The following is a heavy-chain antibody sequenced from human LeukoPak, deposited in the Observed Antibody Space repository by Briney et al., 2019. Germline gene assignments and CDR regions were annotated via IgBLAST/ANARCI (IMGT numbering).Heavy chain of an antibody. D-gene: IGHD3-16*01. J-gene: IGHJ2*01. CDR2: ISTDGSYK. CDR1: GFTFSSFP. V-gene: IGHV3-30*04. CDR3: ARSLIPGRWYFDL. Sequence: PGGSLRLSCAVSGFTFSSFPFHWVRQAPGKGLEWVAAISTDGSYKYRGDSVKGRFTISRDNPMNTLYLQMNGLRPDDTAVYYCARSLIPGRWYFDLWGRGTLVTVSP.